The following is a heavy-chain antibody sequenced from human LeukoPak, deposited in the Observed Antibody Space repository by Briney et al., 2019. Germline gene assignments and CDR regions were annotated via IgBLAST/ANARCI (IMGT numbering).Heavy chain of an antibody. D-gene: IGHD3-22*01. CDR1: GGSFSGYY. CDR2: INHSGST. Sequence: SETLSLTCAVYGGSFSGYYRSWIRQPPGKGLEWIGEINHSGSTNYNPSLKSRVTISVDTSKNQFSLKLSSVTAADTAVYYCASTTYYYDSSGYYDVDYWGQGTLVTVSS. CDR3: ASTTYYYDSSGYYDVDY. V-gene: IGHV4-34*01. J-gene: IGHJ4*02.